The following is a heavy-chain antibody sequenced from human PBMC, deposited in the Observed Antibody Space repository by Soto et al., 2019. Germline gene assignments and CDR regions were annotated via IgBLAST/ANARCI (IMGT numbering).Heavy chain of an antibody. J-gene: IGHJ4*02. CDR1: GFTFSSYW. CDR2: TRQDGGQE. V-gene: IGHV3-7*03. CDR3: ARYPNPTVGGLPFDL. D-gene: IGHD6-19*01. Sequence: EVQLVESGGGLVQPGGSLRLSCAASGFTFSSYWMSWVRQAPGKGLEWVAHTRQDGGQEYYVDSVKGRFTISRDNAKNSLYLQMYSLRVEDTAVYYWARYPNPTVGGLPFDLWGQGTLVTVSS.